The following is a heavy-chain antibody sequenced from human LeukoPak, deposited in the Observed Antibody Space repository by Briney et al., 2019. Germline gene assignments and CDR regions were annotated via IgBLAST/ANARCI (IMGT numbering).Heavy chain of an antibody. D-gene: IGHD5-18*01. J-gene: IGHJ4*02. Sequence: GRSLRLSCAASGFTFSSYGMHWVRQAPGKGLEWVAVISYDGSNKYYADSVKGRFTISRDNSKNTLYLQMNSLRAEDTAVYYCVKRQLWGYFDYWGQGTLVTVSS. CDR3: VKRQLWGYFDY. CDR2: ISYDGSNK. V-gene: IGHV3-30*18. CDR1: GFTFSSYG.